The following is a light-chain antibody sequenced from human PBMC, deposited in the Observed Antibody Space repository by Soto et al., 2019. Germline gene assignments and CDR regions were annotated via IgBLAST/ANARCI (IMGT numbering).Light chain of an antibody. V-gene: IGKV1-12*01. CDR1: QGIDRW. CDR2: AAS. CDR3: KQSKSFPLT. Sequence: DIQMTQSPSSLSASVGDRVTITCRASQGIDRWLAWYQQKPGKAPKVLIYAASSLRSGFPSRFSGSGSGTDFSLTINSRQPEDLATYYCKQSKSFPLTFGGGTKVDIK. J-gene: IGKJ4*01.